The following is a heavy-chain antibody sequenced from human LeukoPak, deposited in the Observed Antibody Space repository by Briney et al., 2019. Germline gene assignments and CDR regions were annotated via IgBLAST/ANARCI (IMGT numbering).Heavy chain of an antibody. D-gene: IGHD3-22*01. Sequence: GGSLRLSCAASGFTFSDYYMSWIRQAPGKGLKWVSYISSSGSTIYYADSVKGRFTISRDNSKNTLYLQMNSLRAEDTAVYYCAKDLAYYYDSSGFDYWGQGTLVTVSS. CDR1: GFTFSDYY. V-gene: IGHV3-11*01. CDR2: ISSSGSTI. CDR3: AKDLAYYYDSSGFDY. J-gene: IGHJ4*02.